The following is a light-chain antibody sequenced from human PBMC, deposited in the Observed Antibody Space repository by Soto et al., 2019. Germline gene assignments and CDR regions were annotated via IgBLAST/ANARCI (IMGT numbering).Light chain of an antibody. V-gene: IGLV2-14*03. CDR1: SSDVAAYNY. CDR3: CSHTTTGTRV. Sequence: QSVLTQPASVSGSPGQSITISCTGTSSDVAAYNYVSWYQQHPGKAPKLVIYDVSNRPSGVSNRFSGSKSGNTASLTISGLQAEDETDYYCCSHTTTGTRVFGTGTKLTVL. CDR2: DVS. J-gene: IGLJ1*01.